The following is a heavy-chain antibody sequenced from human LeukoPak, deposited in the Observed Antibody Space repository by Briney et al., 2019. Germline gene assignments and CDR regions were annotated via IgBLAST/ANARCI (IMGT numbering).Heavy chain of an antibody. CDR3: AGNYGPYYFDY. Sequence: GGSLRLSCAASGFTFSNYGMHWIRQAPGKGLEWVAVIWYDGSNKYYADSVKGRFTISRDNSKNTLYLQMNSLRAEDTAVYYCAGNYGPYYFDYWGQGTLVTVSS. D-gene: IGHD3-10*01. V-gene: IGHV3-33*01. J-gene: IGHJ4*02. CDR1: GFTFSNYG. CDR2: IWYDGSNK.